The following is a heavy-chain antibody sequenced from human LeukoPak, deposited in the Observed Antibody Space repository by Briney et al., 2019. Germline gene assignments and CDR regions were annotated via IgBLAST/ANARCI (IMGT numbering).Heavy chain of an antibody. D-gene: IGHD6-19*01. V-gene: IGHV3-66*01. CDR2: IYSGGDT. CDR1: GFTFSSYA. J-gene: IGHJ4*02. CDR3: AKERNLEIAVAGTIFDY. Sequence: GGSLRLSCAASGFTFSSYAMSWVRQAPGKGLEWVSVIYSGGDTYYADSVKGRFTISRDNSKNMIYLEMSSLKAEDTAVYYCAKERNLEIAVAGTIFDYWGQGTLVTVSS.